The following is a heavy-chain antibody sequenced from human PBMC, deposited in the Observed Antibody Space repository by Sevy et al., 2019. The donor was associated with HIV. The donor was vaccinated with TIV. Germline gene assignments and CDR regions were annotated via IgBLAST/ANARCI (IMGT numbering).Heavy chain of an antibody. D-gene: IGHD6-19*01. CDR2: ISGSGASK. CDR1: GFTFMGYA. J-gene: IGHJ3*01. V-gene: IGHV3-23*01. Sequence: GGSLRLSCTPSGFTFMGYAMSWVRQAPGKGLEWVSDISGSGASKNYADSVKGRFTISRDNSNKTLYLQMNSLTAEDTAVYYCAKSRRGWPQGAFDVWGQGTMVTVSS. CDR3: AKSRRGWPQGAFDV.